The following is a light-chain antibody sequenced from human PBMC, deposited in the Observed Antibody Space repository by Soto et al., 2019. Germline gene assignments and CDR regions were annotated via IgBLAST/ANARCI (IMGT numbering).Light chain of an antibody. CDR2: EVS. Sequence: QSALTQPASVSGSPGQSITISCTGTTSDVGGYNYVSWYQQYPGEAPKLMIYEVSSRPSGVSNRFSGSKSGNTASLTISGLQAEDEADYYCSSYTSTTTLFGGGTKLTVL. CDR1: TSDVGGYNY. CDR3: SSYTSTTTL. J-gene: IGLJ3*02. V-gene: IGLV2-14*01.